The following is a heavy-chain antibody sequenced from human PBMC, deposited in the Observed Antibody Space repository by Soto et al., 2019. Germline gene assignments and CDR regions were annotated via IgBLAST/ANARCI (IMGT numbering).Heavy chain of an antibody. V-gene: IGHV4-59*01. CDR2: IYYTGSP. J-gene: IGHJ4*02. CDR3: AKYRRTEAEGFTLDY. CDR1: GDSINNYY. Sequence: SEPLSLTCTVSGDSINNYYWSWIRQPPGKRLEWIGYIYYTGSPTYNPSLESRVTMSVDTSKNQFSLKLNSVNAADTAVYYCAKYRRTEAEGFTLDYWGRGTLVTVSS. D-gene: IGHD6-13*01.